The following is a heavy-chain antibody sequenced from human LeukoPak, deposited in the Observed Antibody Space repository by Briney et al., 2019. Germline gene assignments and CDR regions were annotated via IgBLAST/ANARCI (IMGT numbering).Heavy chain of an antibody. D-gene: IGHD2-15*01. V-gene: IGHV3-64D*09. Sequence: GGSLRLSCSASGFTFSSYTLHWVRQAPGKGLEYISAISGSGGSTYYADSVKGRFTISRDNSRNTLYLQMSSLRPEDTALYYCVKEYCTGGTCYPTYLDLWGQGTLVTVSS. CDR2: ISGSGGST. CDR1: GFTFSSYT. CDR3: VKEYCTGGTCYPTYLDL. J-gene: IGHJ5*02.